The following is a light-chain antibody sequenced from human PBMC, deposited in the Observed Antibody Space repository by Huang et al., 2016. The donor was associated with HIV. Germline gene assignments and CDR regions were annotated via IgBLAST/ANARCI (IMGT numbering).Light chain of an antibody. Sequence: DIQLTQSPSSLSASVGDRVTITCRASQNINSVLNWYKQTPGKAPNLLIYAASSLQSGVPSRFSGSGSGTDFTLTISGLQPGDLGTYYCQQSYNTSWTFGQGTTVEIK. V-gene: IGKV1-39*01. CDR2: AAS. CDR3: QQSYNTSWT. J-gene: IGKJ1*01. CDR1: QNINSV.